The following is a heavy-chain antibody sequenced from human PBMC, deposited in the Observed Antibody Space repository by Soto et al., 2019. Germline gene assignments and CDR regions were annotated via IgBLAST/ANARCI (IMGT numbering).Heavy chain of an antibody. CDR2: INHSGST. J-gene: IGHJ6*02. Sequence: SETLSLTCAVYGGSFSGYYWSWIRQPPGKGLEWIGEINHSGSTNYNPSLKSRVTISVNTSKNQFSLKLSSVTAADTAVYYCARQRIITMVRGVTLYYYYYGMDVWGQGTTVTVSS. CDR3: ARQRIITMVRGVTLYYYYYGMDV. D-gene: IGHD3-10*01. V-gene: IGHV4-34*01. CDR1: GGSFSGYY.